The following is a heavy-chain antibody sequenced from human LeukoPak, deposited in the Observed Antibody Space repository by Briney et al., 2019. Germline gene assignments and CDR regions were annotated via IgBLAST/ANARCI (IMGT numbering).Heavy chain of an antibody. J-gene: IGHJ4*02. CDR3: ASFTSSGWYGGYYFDY. CDR2: IYYSGST. V-gene: IGHV4-59*08. D-gene: IGHD6-19*01. CDR1: GGSISSYY. Sequence: SETLSLTCTVSGGSISSYYWSWIRQPPGKGLEWIGYIYYSGSTNYNPSLKSRVTISVDTSKNQFSLKLSSVTAADTAVYYCASFTSSGWYGGYYFDYWGQGTLVTVSS.